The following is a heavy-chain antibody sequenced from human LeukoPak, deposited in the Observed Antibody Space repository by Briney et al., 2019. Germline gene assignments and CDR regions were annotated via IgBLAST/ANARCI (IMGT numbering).Heavy chain of an antibody. V-gene: IGHV3-48*03. CDR1: GFTFSSYE. D-gene: IGHD2-15*01. J-gene: IGHJ4*02. CDR3: ATLCGGSCSFDY. CDR2: IRSSGSTI. Sequence: GGSVRLSCAASGFTFSSYEMNWVRQAPGKGLEWVSYIRSSGSTIYYADSVKGRFTISRDNAKNSLYLQMNSLRAEDTAVYYCATLCGGSCSFDYWGQGTLVTVSS.